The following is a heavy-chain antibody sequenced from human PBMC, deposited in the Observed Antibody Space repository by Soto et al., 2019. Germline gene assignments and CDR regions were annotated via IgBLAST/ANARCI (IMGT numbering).Heavy chain of an antibody. J-gene: IGHJ3*02. CDR1: AFTFSSYS. Sequence: WGTLRLSCAASAFTFSSYSMNWVRQAPGKGLEWVSSISSSSSYIYYAVSVKGRFTISRDNAKSSLYLQMNSLRAEDTAVYYCARSPTDDDAFDIWGQGTMVTVSS. D-gene: IGHD4-17*01. CDR3: ARSPTDDDAFDI. V-gene: IGHV3-21*01. CDR2: ISSSSSYI.